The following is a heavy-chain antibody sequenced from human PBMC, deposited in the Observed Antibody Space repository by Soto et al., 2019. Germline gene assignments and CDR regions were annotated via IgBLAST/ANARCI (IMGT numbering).Heavy chain of an antibody. CDR1: GDSVSSNSAA. D-gene: IGHD6-13*01. V-gene: IGHV6-1*01. J-gene: IGHJ6*02. CDR3: VRAKGIAEGPTMIYGMDV. Sequence: SQTLSLTCAISGDSVSSNSAAWNWIRQSPSRGLEWLGRTYYRSKWYNDYAVSVKSRITINPDTSKNQFSLQLNSVTPEDTAVYYCVRAKGIAEGPTMIYGMDVWGQGTTVTVSS. CDR2: TYYRSKWYN.